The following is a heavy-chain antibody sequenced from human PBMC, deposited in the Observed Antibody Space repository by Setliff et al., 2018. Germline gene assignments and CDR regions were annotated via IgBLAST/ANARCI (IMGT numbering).Heavy chain of an antibody. D-gene: IGHD1-7*01. Sequence: GASVKVSCKASGYTFISYDISWVRQAPGQGLEWMGWISIDDDKTKYAQKFQGRVTMTADTSTSTAYMELRSLRSDDTAVYYCARDLNSQDAFDIWGQGTMVTVSS. CDR1: GYTFISYD. J-gene: IGHJ3*02. CDR2: ISIDDDKT. CDR3: ARDLNSQDAFDI. V-gene: IGHV1-18*01.